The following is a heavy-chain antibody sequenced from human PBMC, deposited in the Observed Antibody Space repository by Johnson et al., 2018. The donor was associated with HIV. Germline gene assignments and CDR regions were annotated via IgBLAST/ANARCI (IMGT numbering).Heavy chain of an antibody. Sequence: QMQLVESGGGLVQPGGSLRLSCAASQFTFSNYGMHWVRQAPGKGLEWVAAISFAGTKKHYADSVKGRFTISRDNSKNTLYLQMNSLKTEDTAVYYCMTMATTHEGYAFDIWGQGTMVTVSS. V-gene: IGHV3-30*03. CDR3: MTMATTHEGYAFDI. CDR2: ISFAGTKK. D-gene: IGHD5-24*01. CDR1: QFTFSNYG. J-gene: IGHJ3*02.